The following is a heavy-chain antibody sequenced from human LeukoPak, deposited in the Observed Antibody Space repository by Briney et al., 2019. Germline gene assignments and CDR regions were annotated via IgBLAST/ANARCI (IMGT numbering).Heavy chain of an antibody. V-gene: IGHV1-69*05. Sequence: ASVKVSCKASGGTSRSYATSWVRQAPGQGLEWMGGIIPIFGTANYAQKFQGRVTITTDESTSTAYMELSSLRSEDTAVYYCASFNWNDGMGWFDPWGQGTLVTVSS. D-gene: IGHD1-1*01. CDR1: GGTSRSYA. CDR2: IIPIFGTA. CDR3: ASFNWNDGMGWFDP. J-gene: IGHJ5*02.